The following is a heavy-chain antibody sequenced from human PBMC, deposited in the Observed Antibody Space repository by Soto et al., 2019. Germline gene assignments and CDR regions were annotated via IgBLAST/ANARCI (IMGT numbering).Heavy chain of an antibody. CDR1: GFTLSGYA. J-gene: IGHJ6*03. CDR3: ARRARPDFYYMDV. V-gene: IGHV3-64*01. Sequence: EVQLAESGGGLAQPGGSLRLSCAASGFTLSGYAMDWVRQAPGKGLEYVSGISSNGVVTYYANSVQGRFTISRDNSKNTVYLQMGSLRPDDMAVYYCARRARPDFYYMDVWGKGTTVTVSS. CDR2: ISSNGVVT. D-gene: IGHD6-6*01.